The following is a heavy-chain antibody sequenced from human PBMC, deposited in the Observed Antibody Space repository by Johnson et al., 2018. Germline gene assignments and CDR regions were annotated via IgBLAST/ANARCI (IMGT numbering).Heavy chain of an antibody. CDR3: AKGRGRWGIAVEGAFEI. CDR1: GGTFSSYA. V-gene: IGHV1-69*01. J-gene: IGHJ3*02. D-gene: IGHD6-19*01. Sequence: QVQLVQSGAEVKKPGSSVKVSCKASGGTFSSYAISWVRQAPGQGLEWMGGIIPIFGTANYAQKFQGRVTLTADESTSTAYMGRSSLGSEDTAVYYCAKGRGRWGIAVEGAFEIWGQGTMVTVSS. CDR2: IIPIFGTA.